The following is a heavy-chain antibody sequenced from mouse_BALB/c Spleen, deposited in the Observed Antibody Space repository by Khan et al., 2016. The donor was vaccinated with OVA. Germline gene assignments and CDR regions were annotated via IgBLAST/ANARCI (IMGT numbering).Heavy chain of an antibody. Sequence: QVQLKESGAELARPGASVKMSCKASGYTFTTYTIHWVKQRPGQGLEWIGYIIPSNDYTNYNQKFKDRATLTADKSSSTAYMQLSSLTSEDSAVYYCVRERAYYRSDGWFAYWGQGNLVTVSA. D-gene: IGHD2-14*01. CDR3: VRERAYYRSDGWFAY. CDR1: GYTFTTYT. J-gene: IGHJ3*01. CDR2: IIPSNDYT. V-gene: IGHV1-4*01.